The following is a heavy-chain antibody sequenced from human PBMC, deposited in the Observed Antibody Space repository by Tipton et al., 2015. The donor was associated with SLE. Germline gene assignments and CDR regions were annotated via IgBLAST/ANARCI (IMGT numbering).Heavy chain of an antibody. CDR1: GYTFTDSY. CDR2: INPYSGGT. D-gene: IGHD3-10*01. CDR3: ARLMVQGVIMSWFDP. Sequence: QSGPEVKRSGASVKVSCKTSGYTFTDSYIHWVRQAPGQGLEWMGRINPYSGGTRYAEKFEDRVTMTWDTSISTAYMELSRLRSDDTTVYYCARLMVQGVIMSWFDPWGQGTLVTVSS. V-gene: IGHV1-2*06. J-gene: IGHJ5*02.